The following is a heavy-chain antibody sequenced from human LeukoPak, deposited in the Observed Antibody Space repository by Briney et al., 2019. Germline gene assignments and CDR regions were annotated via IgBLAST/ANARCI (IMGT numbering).Heavy chain of an antibody. J-gene: IGHJ4*02. D-gene: IGHD5-18*01. CDR1: GFTFSSYE. CDR2: ISSSGSTI. CDR3: ARPLFDTAMVTGY. V-gene: IGHV3-48*03. Sequence: PAGSLRLSCAASGFTFSSYEMNWVRQAPGKGLEWVSYISSSGSTIYYADSVKGRFTISRDNAKNSLYLQMNSLRAEDTAVYYCARPLFDTAMVTGYWGQGTLVTVSS.